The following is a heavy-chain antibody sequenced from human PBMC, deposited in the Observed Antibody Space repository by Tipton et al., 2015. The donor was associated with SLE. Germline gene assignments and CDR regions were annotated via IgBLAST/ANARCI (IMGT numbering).Heavy chain of an antibody. Sequence: TLSLTCTVSGPSINNYYWTWFRQSAGKGLEWIGRIYTSGYTNYNPPLTSRVTMSVDTSKNQFFLRLTSVTAADTAVYYCARGGRSGDRRWTSWGQGSLVTVSS. D-gene: IGHD6-19*01. CDR2: IYTSGYT. CDR1: GPSINNYY. J-gene: IGHJ4*02. CDR3: ARGGRSGDRRWTS. V-gene: IGHV4-4*07.